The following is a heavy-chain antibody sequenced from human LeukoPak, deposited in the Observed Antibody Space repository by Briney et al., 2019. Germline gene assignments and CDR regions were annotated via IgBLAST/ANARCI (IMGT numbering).Heavy chain of an antibody. CDR2: IYSGGST. Sequence: GGSLRLSCAASGFTVSSNYMSWVRQAPGKGLEWVSVIYSGGSTYYADSVKGRFTISRDNSKNTLYLQMNSLRAEDTAVYYCASITMVRGVTITFDYWGQGTLVTVSS. J-gene: IGHJ4*02. V-gene: IGHV3-66*01. CDR3: ASITMVRGVTITFDY. D-gene: IGHD3-10*01. CDR1: GFTVSSNY.